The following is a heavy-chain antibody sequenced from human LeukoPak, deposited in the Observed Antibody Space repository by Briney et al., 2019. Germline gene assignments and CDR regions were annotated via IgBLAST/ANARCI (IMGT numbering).Heavy chain of an antibody. V-gene: IGHV4-34*01. J-gene: IGHJ3*02. Sequence: PSETLSLTCAVYGGSFGGYYWSWIRQPPGKGLEWIGEINHSGSTNYNPSLKSRVTISVDTSKNQFSLKLSSVTAADTAVYYCAGYYDSSGYYYGAFDIWGQGTMVTVSS. CDR3: AGYYDSSGYYYGAFDI. CDR2: INHSGST. D-gene: IGHD3-22*01. CDR1: GGSFGGYY.